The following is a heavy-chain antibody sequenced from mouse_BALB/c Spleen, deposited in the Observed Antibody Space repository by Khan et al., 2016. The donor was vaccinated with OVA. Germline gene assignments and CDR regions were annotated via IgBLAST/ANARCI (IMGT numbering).Heavy chain of an antibody. CDR1: GYTFTSYV. CDR3: DQVGTYYVSCAY. Sequence: EVQLKESGPELVKPGASVKMSCKASGYTFTSYVMHWVKQKPGLGLEWIGYIYPFNDDTKYNEKFKGKATLTSDKSSSTAYMELSGLTSEDSAVDYCDQVGTYYVSCAYWGQGTLVTVSA. J-gene: IGHJ3*01. D-gene: IGHD1-1*01. V-gene: IGHV1S136*01. CDR2: IYPFNDDT.